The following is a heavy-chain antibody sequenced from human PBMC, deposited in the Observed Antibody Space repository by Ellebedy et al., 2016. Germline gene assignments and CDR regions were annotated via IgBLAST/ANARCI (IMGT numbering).Heavy chain of an antibody. Sequence: SETLSLTCAVYGGSFSGYYWSWIRQPPGKGLEWIGEINHSGSTNYNPSLKSRVTISVDTSKNQFSLKLSSVTAADTAVYYCARAPWGYYYYMDVWGKGTTVTVSS. D-gene: IGHD3-16*01. J-gene: IGHJ6*03. CDR1: GGSFSGYY. CDR3: ARAPWGYYYYMDV. V-gene: IGHV4-34*01. CDR2: INHSGST.